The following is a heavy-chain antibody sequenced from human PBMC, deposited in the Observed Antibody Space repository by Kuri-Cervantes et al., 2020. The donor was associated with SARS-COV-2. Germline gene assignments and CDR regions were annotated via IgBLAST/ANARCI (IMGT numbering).Heavy chain of an antibody. J-gene: IGHJ4*02. Sequence: ASVKVSCKASGYTFTSYGISWVRQAPGQGLEWMGWISAYNGNTNYAQKLQGRVTMTTDTSTSTAYMELRSLRSDDTAVYYCASWGRDMTTVTWVDYWGQGTLVIVSS. CDR3: ASWGRDMTTVTWVDY. D-gene: IGHD4-17*01. CDR2: ISAYNGNT. CDR1: GYTFTSYG. V-gene: IGHV1-18*01.